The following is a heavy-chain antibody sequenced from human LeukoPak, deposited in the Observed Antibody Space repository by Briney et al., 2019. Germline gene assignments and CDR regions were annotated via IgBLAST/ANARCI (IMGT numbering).Heavy chain of an antibody. Sequence: PGGSLRLSCTASGFTFSSYAMSWVRQAPGKGLEWVSAISGSGGSTYYADSVKGRFTISRDNSKNTLYLQMNSLRAEDTAVYYCAKTLYGDYYFDYWGQGTLVTVSS. CDR3: AKTLYGDYYFDY. J-gene: IGHJ4*02. D-gene: IGHD4-17*01. CDR1: GFTFSSYA. CDR2: ISGSGGST. V-gene: IGHV3-23*01.